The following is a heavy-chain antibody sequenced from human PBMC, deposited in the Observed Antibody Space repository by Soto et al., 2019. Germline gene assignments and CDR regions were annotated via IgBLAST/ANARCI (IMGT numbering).Heavy chain of an antibody. CDR2: ISYDGREI. J-gene: IGHJ4*02. Sequence: PGGSLRLSCVASGLTFNIFAFHWVRQAPGKGLEWLSVISYDGREIHYSESVKGRFTISRDNSKNTLYLQMNSLRAGDTAIYYCAKAREVKLVRISLAQWGQGTLVTVSS. CDR1: GLTFNIFA. V-gene: IGHV3-30-3*01. CDR3: AKAREVKLVRISLAQ. D-gene: IGHD3-10*01.